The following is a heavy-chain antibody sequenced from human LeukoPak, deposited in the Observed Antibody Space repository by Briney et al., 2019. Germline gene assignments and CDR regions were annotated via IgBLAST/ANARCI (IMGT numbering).Heavy chain of an antibody. CDR3: ARDRRDGFNNWYFDV. V-gene: IGHV4-34*01. CDR1: GGSIGSYC. CDR2: INHSGST. J-gene: IGHJ2*01. Sequence: SETLSLTCTVSGGSIGSYCWSWVRQPPGKGLEWIGEINHSGSTNYNPSLKSRVTISVDTSKNQFSLKLSSVTAADTAVYYCARDRRDGFNNWYFDVWGRGTLVTVS. D-gene: IGHD5-24*01.